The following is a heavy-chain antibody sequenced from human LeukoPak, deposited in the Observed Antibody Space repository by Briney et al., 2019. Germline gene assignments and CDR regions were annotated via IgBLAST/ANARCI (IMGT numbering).Heavy chain of an antibody. CDR1: GYTFTGYY. CDR2: INPNSGGT. J-gene: IGHJ4*02. V-gene: IGHV1-2*02. Sequence: ASVKVSCKASGYTFTGYYMHWVRQAPGQGLEWMGWINPNSGGTNYAQKFQGRVTMTRDTSISTAYMELSRLRSDDTAVYYCARTNVYYYDSSDYYPYFDYWSQGTLVTVSS. D-gene: IGHD3-22*01. CDR3: ARTNVYYYDSSDYYPYFDY.